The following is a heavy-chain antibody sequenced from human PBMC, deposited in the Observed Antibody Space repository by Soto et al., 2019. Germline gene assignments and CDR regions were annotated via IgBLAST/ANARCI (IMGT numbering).Heavy chain of an antibody. CDR3: ARRRKHYGMDF. CDR1: GGTFSSYA. J-gene: IGHJ6*02. V-gene: IGHV1-69*06. CDR2: IIPIFGTA. Sequence: SVWVSCKASGGTFSSYAISWVRQAPGQGLEWMGGIIPIFGTANSAQKFQGRVTITADKSTSTAYKELSSLRSEDTSVYYCARRRKHYGMDFWGQGTMVTVSS.